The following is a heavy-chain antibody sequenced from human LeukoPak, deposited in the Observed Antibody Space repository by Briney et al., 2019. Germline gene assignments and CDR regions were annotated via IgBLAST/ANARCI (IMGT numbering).Heavy chain of an antibody. D-gene: IGHD6-13*01. V-gene: IGHV3-73*01. CDR2: IRSKANSYAT. CDR3: TRHGEGRYIAPFLFDY. Sequence: GGSLRLSCAASGFTFSGSAMHWVRQASGKGLEWVGRIRSKANSYATAYAASVKGRFTISRDDSKNTAYLQMNSLKTEDTAVCYCTRHGEGRYIAPFLFDYWGQGTLVTVSS. CDR1: GFTFSGSA. J-gene: IGHJ4*02.